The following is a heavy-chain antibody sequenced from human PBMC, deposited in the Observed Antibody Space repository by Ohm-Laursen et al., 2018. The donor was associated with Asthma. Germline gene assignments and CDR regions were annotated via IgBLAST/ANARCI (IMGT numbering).Heavy chain of an antibody. CDR1: GYTLTELS. Sequence: ASVKVSCKVSGYTLTELSMHWVRQAPGKGLEWMGGFDPEDGETIYAQKFQGRVTMTEDTSTDTAYMELSRLRSDDTAVYYCAREIAVAGYYYYGMDVWGQGTTVTVSS. CDR3: AREIAVAGYYYYGMDV. D-gene: IGHD6-19*01. CDR2: FDPEDGET. V-gene: IGHV1-24*01. J-gene: IGHJ6*02.